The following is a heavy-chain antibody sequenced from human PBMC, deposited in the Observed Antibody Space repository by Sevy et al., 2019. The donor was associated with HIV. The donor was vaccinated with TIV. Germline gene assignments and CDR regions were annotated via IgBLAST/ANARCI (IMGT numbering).Heavy chain of an antibody. D-gene: IGHD5-18*01. CDR3: ARDRAYSALDY. CDR1: GFTFSDSW. CDR2: INEDGSRL. Sequence: GGSLRLSCVASGFTFSDSWMTWVRLAPGKGLERIAYINEDGSRLGYVDSVRGRFTISRENTKNSLYLQMNSLRAEDTAVYFCARDRAYSALDYWGQGTLVTVSS. J-gene: IGHJ4*02. V-gene: IGHV3-7*01.